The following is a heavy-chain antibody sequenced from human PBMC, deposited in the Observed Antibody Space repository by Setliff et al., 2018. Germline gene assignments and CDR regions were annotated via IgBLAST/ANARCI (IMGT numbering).Heavy chain of an antibody. CDR1: GGSISSCY. CDR2: IYYSGST. J-gene: IGHJ6*02. Sequence: SETLSLTCTVSGGSISSCYWSWIRQPPGKGLEWIGSIYYSGSTYYNPSLKSRVTISVDTSKNQFSLKLSSVTAADTAVYYCASTDYDILTGYYPYGMDVWGQGTTVTVSS. D-gene: IGHD3-9*01. V-gene: IGHV4-39*07. CDR3: ASTDYDILTGYYPYGMDV.